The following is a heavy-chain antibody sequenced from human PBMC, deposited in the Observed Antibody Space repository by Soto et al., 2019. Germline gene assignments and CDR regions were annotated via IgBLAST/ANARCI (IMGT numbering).Heavy chain of an antibody. CDR1: GFNFSSYW. CDR2: IKQDGSEK. V-gene: IGHV3-7*01. J-gene: IGHJ4*02. D-gene: IGHD3-9*01. Sequence: GGSLRLSCAASGFNFSSYWMSWVRQAPGKGLEWVANIKQDGSEKYYVDSVKGRFTISRDNAKNSLYLQMNSLRAEDTAVYYCARAPRYFDWAPDYWGQGTLVTVSS. CDR3: ARAPRYFDWAPDY.